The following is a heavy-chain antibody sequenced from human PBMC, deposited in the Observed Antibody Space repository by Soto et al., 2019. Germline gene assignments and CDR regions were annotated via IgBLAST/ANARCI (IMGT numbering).Heavy chain of an antibody. D-gene: IGHD6-19*01. J-gene: IGHJ3*02. CDR2: INPNSGGT. Sequence: GASVKVSCKASGYTFTGYYMHWVRQAPGQGLEWMGWINPNSGGTNYAQKFQGWVTMTRDTSISTAYMELSRLRSDDTAVYYCARDAGVAVAGTRSDAFDIWGQGTMVTVSS. CDR3: ARDAGVAVAGTRSDAFDI. CDR1: GYTFTGYY. V-gene: IGHV1-2*04.